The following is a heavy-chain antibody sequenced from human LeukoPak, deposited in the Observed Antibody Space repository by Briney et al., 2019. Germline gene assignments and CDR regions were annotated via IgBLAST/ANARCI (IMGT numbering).Heavy chain of an antibody. Sequence: SETLSLTCTVSGGSISSYYWSWIRQPPGKGLEWIGYIYYSGSTNYNPSLKSRVTISVDTSKNQFSLKLSSVTAADTAVYYCARQRRTAAAAFDIWGQGTMVTVSS. J-gene: IGHJ3*02. CDR1: GGSISSYY. CDR2: IYYSGST. D-gene: IGHD6-13*01. CDR3: ARQRRTAAAAFDI. V-gene: IGHV4-59*08.